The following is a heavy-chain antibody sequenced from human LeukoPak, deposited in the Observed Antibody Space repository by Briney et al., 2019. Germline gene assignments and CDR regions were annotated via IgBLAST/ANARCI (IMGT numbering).Heavy chain of an antibody. Sequence: GGSLTLSCAAAGFTFSNYPMPWVRQPPGRAREGVSSIIGSGGSTYYADSVKGRFTISRDNSKNTLYLQMNSLRAEDTAVYYCAKTGELLRYFDWLLAPFDYWGQGTLVTVSS. V-gene: IGHV3-23*01. CDR2: IIGSGGST. CDR3: AKTGELLRYFDWLLAPFDY. D-gene: IGHD3-9*01. J-gene: IGHJ4*02. CDR1: GFTFSNYP.